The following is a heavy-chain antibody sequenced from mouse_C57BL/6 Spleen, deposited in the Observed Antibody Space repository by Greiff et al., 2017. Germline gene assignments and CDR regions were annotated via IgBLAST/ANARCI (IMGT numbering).Heavy chain of an antibody. CDR2: INPSSGCT. CDR3: ASDSNLALFAY. D-gene: IGHD2-5*01. Sequence: QVQLQQSGAELAKPGASVKLSCKASGYTFTSYWMHWVQQRPGQGLEWIGYINPSSGCTKYNQKFKDKATLTADKSSSTAYMQLSSLTYEDSAVYYCASDSNLALFAYWGQGTLVTVSA. V-gene: IGHV1-7*01. CDR1: GYTFTSYW. J-gene: IGHJ3*01.